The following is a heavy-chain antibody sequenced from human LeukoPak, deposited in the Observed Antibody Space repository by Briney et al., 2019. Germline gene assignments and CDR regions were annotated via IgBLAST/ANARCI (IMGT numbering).Heavy chain of an antibody. CDR2: ISSSSSYI. CDR3: ARLGDWDWFDP. Sequence: GGSLRLSCAASGFTFSSYSMNWVRQAPGKGLEWVSSISSSSSYIYYADSVKGRFTISRDNAKNSLYLQMNSLRAEDTAVYYCARLGDWDWFDPWGQGALVTVSS. J-gene: IGHJ5*02. D-gene: IGHD3-10*01. V-gene: IGHV3-21*01. CDR1: GFTFSSYS.